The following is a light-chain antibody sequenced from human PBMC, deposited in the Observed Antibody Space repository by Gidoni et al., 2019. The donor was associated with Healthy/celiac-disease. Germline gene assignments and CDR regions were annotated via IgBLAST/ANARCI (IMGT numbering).Light chain of an antibody. CDR1: SSDVGGYNY. V-gene: IGLV2-14*03. CDR3: SSYTSSSTLL. CDR2: DVS. Sequence: QSALTQPASVSGSPGQSITISCTGTSSDVGGYNYVSWYQTHPGKAPKLMIYDVSNRPSGVSNRFSGSKSGNTASLTISGLQAEDEADYYCSSYTSSSTLLFGGGTKLTVL. J-gene: IGLJ2*01.